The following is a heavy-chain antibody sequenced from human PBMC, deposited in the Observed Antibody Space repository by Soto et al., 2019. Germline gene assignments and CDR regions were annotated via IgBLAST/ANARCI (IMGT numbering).Heavy chain of an antibody. D-gene: IGHD3-22*01. CDR1: GGSISSSSYY. Sequence: SETLSLTCTVSGGSISSSSYYWGWIRQPPGKGLEWIGSIYYSGSTYYNPSLKSRVTISVDTSKNQFSLKLSSVTAADTAVYYCARVNDYDSGIQTFDYWGQGTLVTVSS. V-gene: IGHV4-39*07. CDR3: ARVNDYDSGIQTFDY. J-gene: IGHJ4*02. CDR2: IYYSGST.